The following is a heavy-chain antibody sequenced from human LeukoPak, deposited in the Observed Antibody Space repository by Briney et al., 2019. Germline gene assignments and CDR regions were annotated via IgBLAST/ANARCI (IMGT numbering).Heavy chain of an antibody. D-gene: IGHD4-11*01. CDR2: IYNRGST. Sequence: SETLSLTCIGSDDSVNTYYCSWIRQAPGKGLEWIGYIYNRGSTKYNPSLKSRATISVDTSKNQFSLELTSVTAADTAVYYCAMSNTVRRPFFDPWGQGTLVTVSS. CDR3: AMSNTVRRPFFDP. J-gene: IGHJ5*02. V-gene: IGHV4-59*02. CDR1: DDSVNTYY.